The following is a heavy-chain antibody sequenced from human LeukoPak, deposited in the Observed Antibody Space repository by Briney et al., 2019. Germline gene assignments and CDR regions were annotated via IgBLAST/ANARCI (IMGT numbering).Heavy chain of an antibody. D-gene: IGHD3-22*01. Sequence: GGSLRLSCAASGFTFSSYAMSWVRQAPGKGLEWVSAISGSGGSTYYADSVKGRSTISRDNSKNTLYLQMNSLRAEDTAVYYCAKGDYYDSSGYYEWGQGTLVTVSS. CDR1: GFTFSSYA. V-gene: IGHV3-23*01. CDR2: ISGSGGST. CDR3: AKGDYYDSSGYYE. J-gene: IGHJ4*02.